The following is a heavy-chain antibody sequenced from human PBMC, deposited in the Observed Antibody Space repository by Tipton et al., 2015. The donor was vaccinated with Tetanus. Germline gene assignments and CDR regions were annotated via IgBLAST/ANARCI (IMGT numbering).Heavy chain of an antibody. CDR2: IFYGGAT. J-gene: IGHJ4*02. CDR3: ARDPYYNGGGYFDY. V-gene: IGHV4-59*01. CDR1: GGSITPYY. D-gene: IGHD3-10*01. Sequence: GLVKPSETLSLTCSVSGGSITPYYWTWIRQPPGKGLEWIGYIFYGGATNYNPSLGSRLTISVDTSKNQLSLKLRSVTAADTAVYFCARDPYYNGGGYFDYWGQGTLVTVSS.